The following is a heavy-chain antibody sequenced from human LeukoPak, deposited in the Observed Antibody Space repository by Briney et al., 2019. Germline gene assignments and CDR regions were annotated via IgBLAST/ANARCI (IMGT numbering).Heavy chain of an antibody. J-gene: IGHJ4*02. CDR2: IAPSGSYT. CDR1: GYSFPSYW. Sequence: HGESLKISCKVSGYSFPSYWITWVRQVPGKGLEWMGRIAPSGSYTNYNPSFEGHVTMSVEKSITTVYLQWSSLKASDTAMYYCARWEYTQPGGYWGQGTLVTVSS. CDR3: ARWEYTQPGGY. V-gene: IGHV5-10-1*01. D-gene: IGHD6-6*01.